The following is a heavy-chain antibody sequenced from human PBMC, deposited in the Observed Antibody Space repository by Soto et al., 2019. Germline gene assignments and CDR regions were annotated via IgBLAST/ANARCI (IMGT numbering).Heavy chain of an antibody. CDR3: ARMIFGRNVYYFDY. Sequence: SGPTLVNPTQTLTLTCTFSGFSLTTNKMSVSWNRQPPGKALEWLAQVDWDDEKFYNKSLKTRLTISKDTSKKQVLLKKTNKDPLDTATYYCARMIFGRNVYYFDYWGRGTLVTVSS. D-gene: IGHD3-3*01. CDR2: VDWDDEK. CDR1: GFSLTTNKMS. V-gene: IGHV2-70*17. J-gene: IGHJ4*02.